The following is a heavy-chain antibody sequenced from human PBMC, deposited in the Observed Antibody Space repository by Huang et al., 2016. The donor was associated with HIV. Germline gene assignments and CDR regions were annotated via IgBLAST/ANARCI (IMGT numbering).Heavy chain of an antibody. V-gene: IGHV4-34*02. CDR1: GGAFRGSS. CDR2: INDNGKS. CDR3: ARGFNYYASDNLGVYYFDS. J-gene: IGHJ4*02. Sequence: QVQLKQWGAGLLKPSETLSLTCAVYGGAFRGSSWTWIRQFPAKGLEWIGDINDNGKSMYNPSLSARVTISTDTSKNHFSLHLTSVTAADTALYYCARGFNYYASDNLGVYYFDSWGLGTLVTVSP. D-gene: IGHD3-10*01.